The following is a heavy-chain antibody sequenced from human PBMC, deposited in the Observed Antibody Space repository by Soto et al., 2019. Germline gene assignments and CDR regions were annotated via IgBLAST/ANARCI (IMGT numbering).Heavy chain of an antibody. J-gene: IGHJ4*02. V-gene: IGHV4-31*03. CDR2: IYYSGST. D-gene: IGHD6-13*01. CDR3: ARRSIATTGTGNYFDY. Sequence: QVQLQESGPGLVKPSQTLSLTCTVSGGSISSGGYYWSWIRQHPGKGLEWIGYIYYSGSTYYKPSLKSRVTLSLDTSKNQFSLKLSSVTAADTAVYYCARRSIATTGTGNYFDYWGQGTLVTVSS. CDR1: GGSISSGGYY.